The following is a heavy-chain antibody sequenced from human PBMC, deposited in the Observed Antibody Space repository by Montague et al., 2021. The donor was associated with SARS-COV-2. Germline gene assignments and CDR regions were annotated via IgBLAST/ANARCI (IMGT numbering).Heavy chain of an antibody. CDR2: ISGDGATA. J-gene: IGHJ4*02. Sequence: SLRLSCAASGFTFGDYAINWVRQAPGKGLEWVASISGDGATAYYSESVLGRFAISRDNSKNTVLLQMDSLRVKDAAVYYCSKALYSGGFFFESGSDFWGQGTLVTVSS. CDR1: GFTFGDYA. CDR3: SKALYSGGFFFESGSDF. D-gene: IGHD6-19*01. V-gene: IGHV3-23*01.